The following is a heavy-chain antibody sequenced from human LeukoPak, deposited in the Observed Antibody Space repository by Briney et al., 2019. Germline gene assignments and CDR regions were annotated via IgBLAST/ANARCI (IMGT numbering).Heavy chain of an antibody. V-gene: IGHV3-7*04. Sequence: GGSLRLSCAASGFAFSSYRMSWVRQAPGKGLEWVANIKQDGSEKYYVDSVKGRFTISRDNAKNSLYLQMNSLRAEDTAVYYCARDNSSSSWYGLDYYYYGMDVWGQGTTVTASS. CDR1: GFAFSSYR. D-gene: IGHD6-13*01. J-gene: IGHJ6*02. CDR2: IKQDGSEK. CDR3: ARDNSSSSWYGLDYYYYGMDV.